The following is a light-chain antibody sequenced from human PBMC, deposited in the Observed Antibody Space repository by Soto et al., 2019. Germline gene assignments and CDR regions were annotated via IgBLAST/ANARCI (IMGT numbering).Light chain of an antibody. CDR3: QQYGSSPPLT. Sequence: IVLTQSPVTLSLSRGDRCTRSCRAIQSVSSSYLAWYQQKPGQAPRLLIYGASNRATGIPDRFSGSGSATDFTLTISRLEPEDFAVYYCQQYGSSPPLTFGGGTKVDIK. V-gene: IGKV3-20*01. CDR1: QSVSSSY. J-gene: IGKJ4*01. CDR2: GAS.